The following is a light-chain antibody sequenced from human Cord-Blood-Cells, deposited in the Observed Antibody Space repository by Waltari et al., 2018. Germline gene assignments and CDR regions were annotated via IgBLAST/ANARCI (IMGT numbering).Light chain of an antibody. CDR1: QSISSL. CDR3: QQYNSYSYT. J-gene: IGKJ2*01. CDR2: KAS. Sequence: DIQMTQSPSTLSASVGDRVTITCRASQSISSLLDWYQQKPGKAPKLLIYKASSLESGVPSRFSGSGSGTEFTLTISSLQPDDFATYYCQQYNSYSYTFGQGTKLEIK. V-gene: IGKV1-5*03.